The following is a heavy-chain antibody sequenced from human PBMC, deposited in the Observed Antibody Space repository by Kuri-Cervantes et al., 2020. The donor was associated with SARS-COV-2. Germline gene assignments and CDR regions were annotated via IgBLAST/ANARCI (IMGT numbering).Heavy chain of an antibody. Sequence: GESLKISCAASGFTFSSYAMSWVRQAPGKGLEWVSAISGSGGSTYYADSVKGRFTISRDNSKNTPYLQMNSLRAEDTAVYYCAKDGYDFWSGYLSTLGVYYYYYYMDVWGKGTTVTVSS. CDR1: GFTFSSYA. J-gene: IGHJ6*03. CDR2: ISGSGGST. CDR3: AKDGYDFWSGYLSTLGVYYYYYYMDV. D-gene: IGHD3-3*01. V-gene: IGHV3-23*01.